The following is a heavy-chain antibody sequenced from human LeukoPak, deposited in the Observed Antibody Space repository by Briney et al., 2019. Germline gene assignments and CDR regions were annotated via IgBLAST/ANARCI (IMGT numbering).Heavy chain of an antibody. CDR3: AKAVGY. Sequence: GGSLRPSCAASGFTFSSYGMHWVRQAPGKGLEWVAVISYDGSNKYYADSVKGRFTISRDNSKNTLYLQMNSLRAGDTAVYYCAKAVGYWGQGTLVTVSS. J-gene: IGHJ4*02. CDR2: ISYDGSNK. CDR1: GFTFSSYG. D-gene: IGHD4-23*01. V-gene: IGHV3-30*18.